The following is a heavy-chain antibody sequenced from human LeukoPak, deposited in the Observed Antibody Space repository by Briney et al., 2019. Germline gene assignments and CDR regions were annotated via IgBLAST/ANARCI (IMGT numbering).Heavy chain of an antibody. CDR1: GGSISSYY. CDR2: IYYSGST. J-gene: IGHJ4*02. Sequence: SETLSLTCTVSGGSISSYYWSWIRQPPGKGLEWIGYIYYSGSTNYNPSLKSRVTISVDTSKNQLSLKLSSVTAADTAVYYCARKKTVYFDYWGQGTLVTVSS. CDR3: ARKKTVYFDY. D-gene: IGHD2-8*01. V-gene: IGHV4-59*08.